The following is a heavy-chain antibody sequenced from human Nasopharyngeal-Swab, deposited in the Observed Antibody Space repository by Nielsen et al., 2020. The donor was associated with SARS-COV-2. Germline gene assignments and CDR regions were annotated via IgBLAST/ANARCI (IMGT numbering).Heavy chain of an antibody. CDR3: ARADSSSWSTNYGVDV. CDR1: GFTFDDYA. V-gene: IGHV3-9*01. CDR2: ISWNSGSI. D-gene: IGHD6-13*01. J-gene: IGHJ6*02. Sequence: SLKISCAASGFTFDDYAMHWVRQAPGKGLEWVSGISWNSGSIGYADSVKGRFTISRDNAKNSLYLQMDSLRAEDTAVYYCARADSSSWSTNYGVDVWGQGTTVTVSS.